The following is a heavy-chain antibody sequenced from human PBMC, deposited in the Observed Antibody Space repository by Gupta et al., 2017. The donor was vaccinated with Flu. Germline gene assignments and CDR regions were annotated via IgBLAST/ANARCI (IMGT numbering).Heavy chain of an antibody. V-gene: IGHV4-34*01. J-gene: IGHJ5*02. Sequence: QVQLHQWGAGLFKPSETLSLTCGVSGGSLSSDFWSWIRQPPGKGLEWIGEINQSGSTSYNPSLESRVTISVDSSKSEFSLKLTSVTAADTAVYFCARTVKPLVRGNHSPRHRWFDPWGHGPLVTVSS. D-gene: IGHD3-10*01. CDR1: GGSLSSDF. CDR2: INQSGST. CDR3: ARTVKPLVRGNHSPRHRWFDP.